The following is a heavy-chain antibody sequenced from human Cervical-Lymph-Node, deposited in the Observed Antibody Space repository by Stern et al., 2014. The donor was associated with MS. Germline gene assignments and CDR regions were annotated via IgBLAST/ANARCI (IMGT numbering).Heavy chain of an antibody. Sequence: EVQLVESGGGLVQPGGSLKLSCAASGFTFSGSAMHWVRQASGKGLEWVGRIRSKTNNYATAYAASVKGRFTISRDDSKNTAYLQMNSLKTEDTAVYYCTRWTGYSGSAPFDYWGQGALVTVSS. V-gene: IGHV3-73*01. J-gene: IGHJ4*02. CDR1: GFTFSGSA. CDR2: IRSKTNNYAT. CDR3: TRWTGYSGSAPFDY. D-gene: IGHD1-26*01.